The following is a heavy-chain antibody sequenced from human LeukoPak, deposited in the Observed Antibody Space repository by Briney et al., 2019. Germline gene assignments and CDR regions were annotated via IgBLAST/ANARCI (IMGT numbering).Heavy chain of an antibody. Sequence: PSETLSLTCAVYGGSFSGYYWSWIRQPPGKGLEWIGEINHSGSTNYDPSLKSRVTISVDTSKNQFSLKLSSVTAADTAVCYCARGGHYDSSGYYYGYYYGMDVWGQGTTVTVSS. CDR2: INHSGST. CDR1: GGSFSGYY. J-gene: IGHJ6*02. V-gene: IGHV4-34*01. CDR3: ARGGHYDSSGYYYGYYYGMDV. D-gene: IGHD3-22*01.